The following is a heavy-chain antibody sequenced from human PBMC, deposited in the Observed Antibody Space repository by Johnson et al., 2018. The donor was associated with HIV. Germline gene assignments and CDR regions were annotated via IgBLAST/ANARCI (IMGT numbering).Heavy chain of an antibody. J-gene: IGHJ3*02. Sequence: QEKLVESGGALVQPGGSLRLSCAASGFTFTNFWMGWVRQAPGKGLEWVSYISSSGSTIYYADSVKGRFTISRDNAKNSLYLQMNSLRAEDTAVYYCARRTVVTPGAFDIWGQGTMVTVSS. D-gene: IGHD4-23*01. V-gene: IGHV3-11*04. CDR1: GFTFTNFW. CDR3: ARRTVVTPGAFDI. CDR2: ISSSGSTI.